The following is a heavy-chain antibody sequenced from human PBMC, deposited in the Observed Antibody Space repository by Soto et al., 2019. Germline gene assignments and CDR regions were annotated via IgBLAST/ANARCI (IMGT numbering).Heavy chain of an antibody. D-gene: IGHD3-16*01. CDR3: ARMATFGSLNWFDP. CDR2: MNPGSGDT. V-gene: IGHV1-8*01. Sequence: ASVKVSCKASGYSFTDNDVSWVRQATGQGLEWMGWMNPGSGDTGYAQKFQGRVTMARDISTATAYMELSSLRSDDTATYYCARMATFGSLNWFDPWGQGTLVTVSS. CDR1: GYSFTDND. J-gene: IGHJ5*02.